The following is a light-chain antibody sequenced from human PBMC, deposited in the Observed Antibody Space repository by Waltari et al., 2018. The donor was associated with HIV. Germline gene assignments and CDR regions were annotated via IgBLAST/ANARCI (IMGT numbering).Light chain of an antibody. CDR2: KDT. CDR1: ALPKQY. V-gene: IGLV3-25*03. CDR3: QSADSSGTWV. J-gene: IGLJ3*02. Sequence: SYELTQPPSVSVSPGQTARITCSGDALPKQYAYWYHQKPGQAPVLVIYKDTERPSGIPERFFCSSSWTTVTLTISGVQAEDEADYYCQSADSSGTWVFGGGTKLTVL.